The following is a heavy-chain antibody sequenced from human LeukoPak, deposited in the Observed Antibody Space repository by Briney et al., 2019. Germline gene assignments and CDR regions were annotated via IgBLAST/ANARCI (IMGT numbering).Heavy chain of an antibody. D-gene: IGHD3-22*01. CDR2: ISAYNGNT. CDR1: GYTFTSYG. V-gene: IGHV1-18*01. CDR3: ARDRRSSGPNYYYYYGMDV. Sequence: GASVKVSCKASGYTFTSYGISWVRQAPGQGLEWMGWISAYNGNTNYAQKLQGRVTMTTDTSTSTAYMELRSLRSDDTAVYYCARDRRSSGPNYYYYYGMDVWGQGTTVTVSS. J-gene: IGHJ6*02.